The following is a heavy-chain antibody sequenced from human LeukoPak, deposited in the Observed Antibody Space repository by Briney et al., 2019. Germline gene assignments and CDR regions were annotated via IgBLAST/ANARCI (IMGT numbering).Heavy chain of an antibody. CDR2: IYHSGST. Sequence: PSETLSLTCTVYGYSISSGYYWGWIRQPPGKGLEWIGSIYHSGSTYYNPSLKSRVTISVDTSKNQFSLKLSSVTAADTAVYYCARGQVEAAAGYFDYWGQGTLVTVSS. J-gene: IGHJ4*02. D-gene: IGHD6-13*01. CDR3: ARGQVEAAAGYFDY. CDR1: GYSISSGYY. V-gene: IGHV4-38-2*02.